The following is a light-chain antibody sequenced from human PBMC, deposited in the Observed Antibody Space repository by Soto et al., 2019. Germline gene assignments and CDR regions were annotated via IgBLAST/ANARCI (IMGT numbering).Light chain of an antibody. CDR3: QQYNNWPLT. Sequence: EIVMTQSPATLSVSPGERATLSCRASQSVYSNLAWYQHKPGQAPRLLINGASTRASGIAARFSGSGSGTEFTLTISSLQSEDFAVYYCQQYNNWPLTFGQGTRLEIK. J-gene: IGKJ5*01. V-gene: IGKV3-15*01. CDR1: QSVYSN. CDR2: GAS.